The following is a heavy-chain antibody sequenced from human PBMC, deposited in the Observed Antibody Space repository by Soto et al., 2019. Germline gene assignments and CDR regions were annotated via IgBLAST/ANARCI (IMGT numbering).Heavy chain of an antibody. Sequence: GGSLRLFCGASGFTFRSYWMSWVRQAPGKGLEWVANINQDGSEEYYVDSVKGRFTISRDNAKNSVYLQMNSLGAEDTAVYYCARHHIVATIVFEYWGQGTLVTVS. CDR2: INQDGSEE. J-gene: IGHJ4*02. D-gene: IGHD5-12*01. V-gene: IGHV3-7*01. CDR3: ARHHIVATIVFEY. CDR1: GFTFRSYW.